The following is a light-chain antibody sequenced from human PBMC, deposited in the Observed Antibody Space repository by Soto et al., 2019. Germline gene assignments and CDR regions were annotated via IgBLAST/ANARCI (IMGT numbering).Light chain of an antibody. J-gene: IGLJ2*01. V-gene: IGLV1-44*01. CDR3: AAWDGSLNNVL. CDR2: GDN. Sequence: QAVLTQPPSASGTPGQRVTISCSGSGSSIGTNTVNWYRQLPGTAPKLLIYGDNQRPSGVPDRFSGPKSGTSASLAISGLQSGDEADYSCAAWDGSLNNVLFGGGTKLTVL. CDR1: GSSIGTNT.